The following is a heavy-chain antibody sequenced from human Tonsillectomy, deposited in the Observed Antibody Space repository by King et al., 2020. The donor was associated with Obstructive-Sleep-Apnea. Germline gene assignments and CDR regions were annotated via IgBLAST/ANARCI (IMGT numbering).Heavy chain of an antibody. CDR1: GFTFSGYA. D-gene: IGHD6-13*01. V-gene: IGHV3-23*04. Sequence: VQLVESGGGLVQPGGSLRLSCAASGFTFSGYAMSWVRQAPGKGLDWVSGINGNGVNTYYADSVKGRFTISRDNSKNTLYLQMNSLRAEDTAIYYCAKFPFYWAAGDTNWFDPWGQGTLVTVSS. J-gene: IGHJ5*02. CDR2: INGNGVNT. CDR3: AKFPFYWAAGDTNWFDP.